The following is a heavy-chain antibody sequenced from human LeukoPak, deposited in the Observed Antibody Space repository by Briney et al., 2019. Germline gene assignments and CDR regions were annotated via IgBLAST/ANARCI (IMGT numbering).Heavy chain of an antibody. CDR3: ARGGGYFDWLSTDFDY. CDR2: INPNSGGT. CDR1: GYTFTGYY. Sequence: ASVKVSCKASGYTFTGYYMHWVRQAPGQGLEWMGWINPNSGGTNYAQKFQGRVTMTRDTSISTAYMELSRLRSDDTAVYYCARGGGYFDWLSTDFDYWGQGTLVTVSS. V-gene: IGHV1-2*02. J-gene: IGHJ4*02. D-gene: IGHD3-9*01.